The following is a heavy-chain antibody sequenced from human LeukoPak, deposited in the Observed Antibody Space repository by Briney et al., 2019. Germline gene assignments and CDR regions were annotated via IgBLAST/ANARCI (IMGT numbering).Heavy chain of an antibody. CDR3: ARRGFWSGYYTGYFDY. Sequence: GESLKISCKGSGYSFTSYWIGWVRPMPGKGLEWMGIIYPGDSDTRYSPSFQGQVTISADKSISTAYLQWSSLKASDTAMYYCARRGFWSGYYTGYFDYWGQGTLVTVSS. CDR2: IYPGDSDT. J-gene: IGHJ4*02. V-gene: IGHV5-51*01. D-gene: IGHD3-3*01. CDR1: GYSFTSYW.